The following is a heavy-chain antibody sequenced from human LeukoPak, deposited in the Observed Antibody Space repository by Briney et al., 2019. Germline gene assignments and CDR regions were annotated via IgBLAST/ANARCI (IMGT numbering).Heavy chain of an antibody. CDR1: GGSISSGGYS. CDR3: ARGAPPHSFDI. CDR2: IYHSGST. J-gene: IGHJ3*02. Sequence: SSQTLSLTCAVSGGSISSGGYSWSWIRQPPGKGLEWIGYIYHSGSTYYNPSLKSRVTISVYRSKNQFSLKLSFVTAADTAVYYCARGAPPHSFDIWGQGTMVTASS. D-gene: IGHD3-16*01. V-gene: IGHV4-30-2*01.